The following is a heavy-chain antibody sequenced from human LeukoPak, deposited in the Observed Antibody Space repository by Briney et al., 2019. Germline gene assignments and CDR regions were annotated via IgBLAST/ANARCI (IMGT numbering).Heavy chain of an antibody. CDR2: VGTSGSS. CDR3: VKAASGGWYDTNFDY. D-gene: IGHD6-19*01. J-gene: IGHJ4*02. Sequence: PGGSLRLSCTASGFTFSGYAMNWVRQAPGKGLEWVSAVGTSGSSYYADSVKGRFTISRDNSKNTLCMYMNSLRAEDAAVYYCVKAASGGWYDTNFDYWGQGTLVTVSS. V-gene: IGHV3-23*01. CDR1: GFTFSGYA.